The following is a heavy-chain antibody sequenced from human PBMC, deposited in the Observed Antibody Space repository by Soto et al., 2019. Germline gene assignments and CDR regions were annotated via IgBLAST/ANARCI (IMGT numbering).Heavy chain of an antibody. J-gene: IGHJ2*01. Sequence: QVRLEQSGPEVEKPGASVRVSCTATGFTFSKFGFNWVRQAPGQGLEWMGWISAYNGNTNYAQKFWGRVTMNTDTSTSTLYMDLRGLRPDDTAVYFYARDLSNCTTPSCFPYWFFDLWGPGSLVTVSS. CDR2: ISAYNGNT. CDR3: ARDLSNCTTPSCFPYWFFDL. V-gene: IGHV1-18*04. CDR1: GFTFSKFG. D-gene: IGHD2-2*01.